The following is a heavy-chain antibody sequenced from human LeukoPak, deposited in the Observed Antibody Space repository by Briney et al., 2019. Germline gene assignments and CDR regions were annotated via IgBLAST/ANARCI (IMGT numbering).Heavy chain of an antibody. Sequence: SETLSLTCTVSGGSISSYYWSWIRQPPGKGLEWIWYIYYSGSTNYNPSLKSRVTIPVDTSKNQFSLKLSSVTAADTAVYYCARAKFYDSSGYYIDYWGQGTLVTVSS. J-gene: IGHJ4*02. V-gene: IGHV4-59*01. CDR1: GGSISSYY. CDR3: ARAKFYDSSGYYIDY. CDR2: IYYSGST. D-gene: IGHD3-22*01.